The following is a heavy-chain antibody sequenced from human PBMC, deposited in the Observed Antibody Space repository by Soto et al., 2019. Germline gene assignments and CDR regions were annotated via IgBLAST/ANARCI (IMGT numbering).Heavy chain of an antibody. Sequence: GGSLRLSCAASGFTFSSYAMTWVRQAPGRGLEWFSAFSVCGSPTYYADSVKGRFIISRDNSKNSLYLQMNSLRADDTAVYYCARDMSGGTYNYYYGMDVWGQGTTVTVSS. J-gene: IGHJ6*02. CDR3: ARDMSGGTYNYYYGMDV. D-gene: IGHD1-26*01. V-gene: IGHV3-23*01. CDR2: FSVCGSPT. CDR1: GFTFSSYA.